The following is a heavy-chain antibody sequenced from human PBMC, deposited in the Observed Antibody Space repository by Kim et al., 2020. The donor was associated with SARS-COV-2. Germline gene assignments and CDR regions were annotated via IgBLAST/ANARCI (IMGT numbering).Heavy chain of an antibody. CDR2: ISWNSGSI. Sequence: GGSLRLSCAASGFTFDDYAMHWVRQAPGKGLEWVSGISWNSGSIGYADSVKGRFTISRDNAKNSLYLQMNSLRAEDTALYYCAKAGEAYSSSWYYFDYWGQGALVTVSS. CDR3: AKAGEAYSSSWYYFDY. CDR1: GFTFDDYA. J-gene: IGHJ4*02. D-gene: IGHD6-13*01. V-gene: IGHV3-9*01.